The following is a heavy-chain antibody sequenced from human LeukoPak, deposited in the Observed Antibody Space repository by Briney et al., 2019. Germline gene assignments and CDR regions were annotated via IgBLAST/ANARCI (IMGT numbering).Heavy chain of an antibody. CDR3: ARDGGAFDI. Sequence: SETLSLTCTVSGGSISSYYWSWIRQPLGKGLEWIGYIYYSGSTNYNPSLKSRVTISVDTSKNQFSLKLSSVTAADTAVYYCARDGGAFDIWGQGTMVTVSS. CDR2: IYYSGST. D-gene: IGHD3-16*01. J-gene: IGHJ3*02. V-gene: IGHV4-59*01. CDR1: GGSISSYY.